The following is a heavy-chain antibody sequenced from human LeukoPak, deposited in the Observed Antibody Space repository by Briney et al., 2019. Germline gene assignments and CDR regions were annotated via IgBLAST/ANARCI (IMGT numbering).Heavy chain of an antibody. CDR3: ARDIVATIDY. Sequence: GGSLRLSCAASGFTFSSYSMNWVRQAPGKGLEWVSYISSSSSTIYYADSVKGRFTISRDNAKNSLYLQMNSLRAEDTAVYYCARDIVATIDYWGQGTLVTVSP. J-gene: IGHJ4*02. D-gene: IGHD5-12*01. CDR1: GFTFSSYS. CDR2: ISSSSSTI. V-gene: IGHV3-48*01.